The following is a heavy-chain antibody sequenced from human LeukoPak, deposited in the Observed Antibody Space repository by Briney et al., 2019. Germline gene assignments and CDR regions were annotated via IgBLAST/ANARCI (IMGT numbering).Heavy chain of an antibody. CDR1: GGSFSGYY. V-gene: IGHV4-34*01. D-gene: IGHD3-22*01. Sequence: SETLSLTCAVYGGSFSGYYWSWIRHPPGKGLEWIGEINHSGSTNYNPSLKSRVTISVDTSKNQFSLKLSSVTAADTAVYYCARGPPYYYDSSGYYRNYYYYYGMDVWGQGTRVTVSS. CDR3: ARGPPYYYDSSGYYRNYYYYYGMDV. CDR2: INHSGST. J-gene: IGHJ6*02.